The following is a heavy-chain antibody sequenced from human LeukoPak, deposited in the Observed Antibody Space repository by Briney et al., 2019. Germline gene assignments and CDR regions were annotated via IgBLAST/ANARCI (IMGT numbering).Heavy chain of an antibody. V-gene: IGHV1-69*05. CDR3: ARRRYYYDSSGSLAHWFDP. J-gene: IGHJ5*02. Sequence: SVKVSCKASGRTFSSHAISWVGPAPGPGLEWMGGIIPIFGTANYAQKFQGRVTVTTDESTSTAYMELSSLRSEDTAVYYCARRRYYYDSSGSLAHWFDPWGQGTLVTVSS. D-gene: IGHD3-22*01. CDR1: GRTFSSHA. CDR2: IIPIFGTA.